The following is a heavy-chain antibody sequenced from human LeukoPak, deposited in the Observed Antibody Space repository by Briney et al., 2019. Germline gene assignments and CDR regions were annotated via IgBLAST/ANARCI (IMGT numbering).Heavy chain of an antibody. CDR1: GGSISSYY. CDR3: AREGLNMVRGVIPKEAWGWFDP. Sequence: SETLSLTCTVSGGSISSYYWGWIRQPPGKGLEWIGRIYTSGSTNYNPSLKSRVTISVDTSKNQFSLKLSSVTAADTAVYYCAREGLNMVRGVIPKEAWGWFDPWGQGTLVTVSS. J-gene: IGHJ5*02. D-gene: IGHD3-10*01. V-gene: IGHV4-4*08. CDR2: IYTSGST.